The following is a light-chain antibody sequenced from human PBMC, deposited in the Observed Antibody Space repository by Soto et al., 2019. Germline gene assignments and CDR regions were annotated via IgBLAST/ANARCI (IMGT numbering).Light chain of an antibody. Sequence: EIVLTQSPGTLSLSPGERATLSCRSSQSVSSSYLAWYQHKPGQAPRLLIYDVSSRATGIPDRFSGSGSGTDFTLTISRLEPEDFAVYYCQQSGSSPTFGQGTKVEI. CDR1: QSVSSSY. CDR2: DVS. V-gene: IGKV3-20*01. CDR3: QQSGSSPT. J-gene: IGKJ1*01.